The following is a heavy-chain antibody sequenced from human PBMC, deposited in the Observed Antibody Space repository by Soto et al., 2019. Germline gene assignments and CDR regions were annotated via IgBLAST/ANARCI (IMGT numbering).Heavy chain of an antibody. Sequence: GNTYYNPSLKSRIAISVDTSKNQFSLKLSSVTAADTAVYYCAREDYCTTGVCYHRGMDVWGQGTTVTVSS. J-gene: IGHJ6*02. CDR2: GNT. D-gene: IGHD2-8*01. V-gene: IGHV4-31*02. CDR3: AREDYCTTGVCYHRGMDV.